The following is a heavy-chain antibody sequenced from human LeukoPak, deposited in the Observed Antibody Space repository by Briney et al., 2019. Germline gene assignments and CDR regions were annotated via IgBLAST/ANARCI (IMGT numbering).Heavy chain of an antibody. D-gene: IGHD3-9*01. J-gene: IGHJ3*02. V-gene: IGHV4-34*01. CDR2: INHSGST. Sequence: SETLSLTCAVYGGSFSGYYWSWTRQPPGKGLEWIGEINHSGSTNYNPSLKSRVTISVDTSKNQFSLKLSSVTAADTAVYYCARARSRYFDWLLADAFDIWGQGTMVTVSS. CDR3: ARARSRYFDWLLADAFDI. CDR1: GGSFSGYY.